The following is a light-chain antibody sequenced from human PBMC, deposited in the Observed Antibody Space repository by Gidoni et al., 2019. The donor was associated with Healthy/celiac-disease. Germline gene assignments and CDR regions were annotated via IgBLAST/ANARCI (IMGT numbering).Light chain of an antibody. CDR2: AAS. CDR3: QQSYSTPLYT. CDR1: QSVSGY. J-gene: IGKJ2*01. Sequence: DLQMTQSPSSLSASVGDRVTITCRASQSVSGYLNWYQQKPGKAPKLLIYAASGLQRGVPSRFSGSGSWTDFTLTISSLQPEDFATYYCQQSYSTPLYTFGQGTKLEIK. V-gene: IGKV1-39*01.